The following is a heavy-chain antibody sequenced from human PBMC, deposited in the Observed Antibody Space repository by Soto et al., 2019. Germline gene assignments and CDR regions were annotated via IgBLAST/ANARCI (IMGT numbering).Heavy chain of an antibody. CDR3: APQVVPTATKKP. D-gene: IGHD2-2*01. CDR1: GGSFSGYY. Sequence: SETLSLTCAVYGGSFSGYYWSWIRQPPGKGLEWIGEIIHTGSTNYNPSLKSRVTTSIDTSKKQFSLKLSSVTAADTAVYYCAPQVVPTATKKPWGQGTLVTVS. CDR2: IIHTGST. J-gene: IGHJ4*02. V-gene: IGHV4-34*12.